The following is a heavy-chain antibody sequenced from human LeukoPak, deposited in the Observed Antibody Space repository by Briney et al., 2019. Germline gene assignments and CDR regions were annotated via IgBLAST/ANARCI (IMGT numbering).Heavy chain of an antibody. CDR3: ARPSGTYFPFDY. Sequence: GESLKISCKTSGYSFTRYWIAWVRQTPGKGLEWMGIVYPDDSDTRNSPAFQGQVTISAEKSITTAYLHWSSLKASDTAVYYCARPSGTYFPFDYWGQGTLVTVSS. CDR1: GYSFTRYW. D-gene: IGHD1-26*01. V-gene: IGHV5-51*01. J-gene: IGHJ4*02. CDR2: VYPDDSDT.